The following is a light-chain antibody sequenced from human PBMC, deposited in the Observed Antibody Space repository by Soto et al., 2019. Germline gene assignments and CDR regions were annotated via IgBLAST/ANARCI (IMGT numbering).Light chain of an antibody. J-gene: IGKJ4*01. CDR2: GAS. CDR1: QAVTSKL. V-gene: IGKV3-20*01. Sequence: EIVLTQSPGTLSLSPGDEATLSCKASQAVTSKLLAWYQQKPGQPPSLLILGASTRATGIADRFSVSGSRTDFTLTISRLEPEDFAVYYCQQYGDSLLTFGGGTKVEVK. CDR3: QQYGDSLLT.